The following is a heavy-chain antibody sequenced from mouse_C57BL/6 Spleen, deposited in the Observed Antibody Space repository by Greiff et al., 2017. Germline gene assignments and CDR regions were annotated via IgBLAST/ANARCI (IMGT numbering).Heavy chain of an antibody. CDR3: TRGGNYDGSSYGYFDV. V-gene: IGHV1-15*01. D-gene: IGHD1-1*01. CDR1: GYTFTDYE. J-gene: IGHJ1*03. CDR2: IDPETGGT. Sequence: VQLQQSGAELVRPGASVTLSCKASGYTFTDYEMHWVKQTPVHGLEWIGAIDPETGGTAYNQKFKGKAILTADKSSSTAYMELRSLTSEDSAVXYCTRGGNYDGSSYGYFDVWGTGTTVTVSS.